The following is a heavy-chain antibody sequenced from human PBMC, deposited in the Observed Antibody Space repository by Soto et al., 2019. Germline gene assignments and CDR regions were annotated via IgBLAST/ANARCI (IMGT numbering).Heavy chain of an antibody. CDR1: GDTFTDYY. J-gene: IGHJ4*02. V-gene: IGHV1-46*01. Sequence: QVQLMQSGAEVKKPGASVKVSCKASGDTFTDYYIHWVRQAPGQGLEWMGTVNPSGGHTTYAQHFLGRGTXTXXXSSXTLYMELTSLTSDDTAVYYCARGGHVVVVTAALDYWGQGTLVTVSS. D-gene: IGHD2-21*02. CDR3: ARGGHVVVVTAALDY. CDR2: VNPSGGHT.